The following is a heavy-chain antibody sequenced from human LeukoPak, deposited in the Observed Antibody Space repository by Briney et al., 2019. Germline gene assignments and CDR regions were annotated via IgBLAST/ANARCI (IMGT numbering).Heavy chain of an antibody. CDR2: INPNSGGT. V-gene: IGHV1-2*02. CDR3: ARDPPGAAAQTNWFDP. CDR1: GYTFTGYY. Sequence: VSVKVSCKASGYTFTGYYMHWVRQAPGQGLEWMGWINPNSGGTNYAQKFQGRVTMTRDTSISTAYMELSRLRSDDTAVYYCARDPPGAAAQTNWFDPWGQGTLVTVSS. D-gene: IGHD6-13*01. J-gene: IGHJ5*02.